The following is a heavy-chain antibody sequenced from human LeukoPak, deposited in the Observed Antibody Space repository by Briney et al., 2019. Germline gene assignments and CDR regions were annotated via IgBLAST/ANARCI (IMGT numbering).Heavy chain of an antibody. CDR3: ARGPVGGYYYLFDY. CDR1: GYTFTGYY. CDR2: INPNSGGT. Sequence: ASVKVSCKASGYTFTGYYMHWVRQAPGQGLEWMGWINPNSGGTNYAQKFQGRVTMTRDTSISTAYMELSRLRSDDTAVYYCARGPVGGYYYLFDYWGQGTLVTVSS. V-gene: IGHV1-2*02. J-gene: IGHJ4*02. D-gene: IGHD3-22*01.